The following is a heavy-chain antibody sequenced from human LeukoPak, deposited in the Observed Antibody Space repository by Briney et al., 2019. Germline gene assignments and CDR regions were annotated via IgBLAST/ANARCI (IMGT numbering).Heavy chain of an antibody. J-gene: IGHJ6*03. CDR3: ARDHRSGRDYYYMDV. CDR1: GGSFSGYY. Sequence: SETLSLTCAVYGGSFSGYYWSWIRQPPGKGLEWIGEINHSGSPNYNPSLKSRVTMSVDTSKNQFSLKLSPVTAADTAVYYCARDHRSGRDYYYMDVWGKGTTVTVSS. CDR2: INHSGSP. V-gene: IGHV4-34*01. D-gene: IGHD1-14*01.